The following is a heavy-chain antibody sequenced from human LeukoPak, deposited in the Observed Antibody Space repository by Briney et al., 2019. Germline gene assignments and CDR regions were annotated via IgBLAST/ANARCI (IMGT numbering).Heavy chain of an antibody. J-gene: IGHJ6*02. Sequence: SETLSLTCAVYGVSFSGYYWSWLRQPPGKGLEWVGEINHSGSTNYNPSLKSRVTISVDTSKNQFSLKLSSVTAADTAVYYCAGSSWIHYYYYGMDVWGQGTTVTVSS. CDR3: AGSSWIHYYYYGMDV. CDR2: INHSGST. V-gene: IGHV4-34*01. D-gene: IGHD6-13*01. CDR1: GVSFSGYY.